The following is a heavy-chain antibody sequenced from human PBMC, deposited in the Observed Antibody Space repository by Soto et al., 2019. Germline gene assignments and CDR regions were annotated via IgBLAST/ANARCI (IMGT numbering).Heavy chain of an antibody. J-gene: IGHJ5*02. V-gene: IGHV5-51*01. CDR2: IYPGDSDT. D-gene: IGHD1-1*01. CDR3: ASQKTVIRGPLSSNWFDP. Sequence: GESLKISCKGYGYTFTDYWIGWVRQMPGKGLELIGLIYPGDSDTRYSPSFQGRVTISADKSISTAFLQWSSLRASDTAMYYCASQKTVIRGPLSSNWFDPWGQGTLVTVSS. CDR1: GYTFTDYW.